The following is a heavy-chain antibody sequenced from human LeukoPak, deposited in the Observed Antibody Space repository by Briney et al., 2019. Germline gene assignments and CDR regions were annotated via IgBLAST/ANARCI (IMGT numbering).Heavy chain of an antibody. CDR3: ARDRVGYCSSTSCPYYYYYGMDV. D-gene: IGHD2-2*01. Sequence: ASVKASCKASGYTFTSYGISWVRQAPGQGLEWMGWISAYNGNTNYAQKLQGRVTMTTDTSTSTAYMELRSLRSDDTAVYYCARDRVGYCSSTSCPYYYYYGMDVWGKGTTVTVSS. V-gene: IGHV1-18*04. J-gene: IGHJ6*04. CDR2: ISAYNGNT. CDR1: GYTFTSYG.